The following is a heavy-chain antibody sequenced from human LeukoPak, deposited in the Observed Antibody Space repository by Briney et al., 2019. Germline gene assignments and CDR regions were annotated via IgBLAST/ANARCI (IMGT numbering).Heavy chain of an antibody. CDR3: ASHVTVLGTRGFDY. CDR2: IYHGGDT. Sequence: SETLSLTCAVSGGSITSHSWWSWVRRPPGKGLVWLGEIYHGGDTNYDPSVKSRVTMSVDKSKNHFSLNLRSVTAADTAIYYCASHVTVLGTRGFDYWGQGILVTVSS. CDR1: GGSITSHSW. J-gene: IGHJ4*02. D-gene: IGHD6-19*01. V-gene: IGHV4-4*02.